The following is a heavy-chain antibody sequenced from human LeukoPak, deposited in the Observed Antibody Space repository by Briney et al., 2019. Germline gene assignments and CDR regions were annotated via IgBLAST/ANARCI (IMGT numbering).Heavy chain of an antibody. CDR1: GGSFSAYY. CDR2: INHSGST. D-gene: IGHD3-16*02. J-gene: IGHJ5*02. V-gene: IGHV4-34*01. Sequence: SETLSLTCAVYGGSFSAYYWTWIRQPPGKGLEWIGEINHSGSTYYNPSLKSRVTISVDTSKNQFSLKLSSVTAADTAVYYCARLIGDYVWGSYRSRVWFDPWGQGTLVTVSS. CDR3: ARLIGDYVWGSYRSRVWFDP.